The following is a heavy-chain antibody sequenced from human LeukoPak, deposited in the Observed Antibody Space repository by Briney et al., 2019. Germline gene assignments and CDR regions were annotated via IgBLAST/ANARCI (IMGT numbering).Heavy chain of an antibody. J-gene: IGHJ6*02. CDR2: INPNSGGT. D-gene: IGHD3-10*01. Sequence: GASVKVSCKASGYTFTGYYMHWVRQAPGQGLEWMGWINPNSGGTNYAQKFQGRVTMTRDTSISTAYMELSRLRFDDTAVYYCARGTGPSLGGYYYYYYGMDVWGQGTTVTVSS. CDR1: GYTFTGYY. V-gene: IGHV1-2*02. CDR3: ARGTGPSLGGYYYYYYGMDV.